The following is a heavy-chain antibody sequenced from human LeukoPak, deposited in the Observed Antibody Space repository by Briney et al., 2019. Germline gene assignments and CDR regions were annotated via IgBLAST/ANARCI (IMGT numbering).Heavy chain of an antibody. CDR2: IRYDGSIK. V-gene: IGHV3-30*02. J-gene: IGHJ4*02. CDR1: GFTFSTYG. Sequence: GGSLRLSCAASGFTFSTYGMNWVRQAPGKGLEWVSFIRYDGSIKYYADSVKGRFTISRDNSKNTLYVQMNDLRAEDTAVYYCSRGGYYNILTGFRGRILGFDYWGQGALVTVSS. D-gene: IGHD3-9*01. CDR3: SRGGYYNILTGFRGRILGFDY.